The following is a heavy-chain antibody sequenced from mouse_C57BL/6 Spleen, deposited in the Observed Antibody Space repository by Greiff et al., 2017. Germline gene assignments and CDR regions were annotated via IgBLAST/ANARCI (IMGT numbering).Heavy chain of an antibody. J-gene: IGHJ2*01. CDR3: AREDGYYHYFDY. CDR2: IDPEDGET. D-gene: IGHD2-3*01. Sequence: VQLQQSGAELVKPGASVTLSCTASGFNIKDYYMHWVKQRTEQGLEWIGRIDPEDGETTYAPKFQGKATITADTSSNTAYLQLSSLTSEDTAVYYCAREDGYYHYFDYWGQGTTLTVSS. V-gene: IGHV14-2*01. CDR1: GFNIKDYY.